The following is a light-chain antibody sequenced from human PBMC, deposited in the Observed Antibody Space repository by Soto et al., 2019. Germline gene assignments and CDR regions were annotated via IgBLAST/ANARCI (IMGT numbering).Light chain of an antibody. CDR3: QKYNRAPLT. Sequence: DIQMTQSPSSLSSSVGDRVTITCRASQGVSTYLAWYQQKPGNVPKLLIYAASTLQSGVPSRFSGSGSGTDFTLTISSLQPEYVATYYCQKYNRAPLTFGGGTKVEIK. V-gene: IGKV1-27*01. CDR2: AAS. J-gene: IGKJ4*01. CDR1: QGVSTY.